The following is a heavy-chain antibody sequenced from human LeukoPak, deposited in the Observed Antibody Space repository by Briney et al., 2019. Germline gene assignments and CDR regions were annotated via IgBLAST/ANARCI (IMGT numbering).Heavy chain of an antibody. V-gene: IGHV3-23*01. D-gene: IGHD2-15*01. CDR3: AKWGCSGGSCYPFDS. Sequence: GGSLRLSCAASGFTVSSNYMHWVRQAPGKGLEWVSAISGTTSRTYYADSVRGRFTISRDNSKNMLYLHMNSLRAEDTAVYHCAKWGCSGGSCYPFDSWGQGTLVTVSS. J-gene: IGHJ4*02. CDR2: ISGTTSRT. CDR1: GFTVSSNY.